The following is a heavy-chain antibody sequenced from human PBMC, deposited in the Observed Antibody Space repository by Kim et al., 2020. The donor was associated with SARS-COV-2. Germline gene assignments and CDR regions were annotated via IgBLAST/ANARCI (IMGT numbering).Heavy chain of an antibody. D-gene: IGHD4-17*01. CDR1: GFTFDDYA. CDR3: AKAKANYGGNAHSFDY. Sequence: GGSLRLSCAASGFTFDDYAMHWVRQAPGKGLEWVSGISWNSGSIGYEDSVKGRFTISSDNAKNSLYLQMNSLIAEDTALYYCAKAKANYGGNAHSFDYWG. CDR2: ISWNSGSI. V-gene: IGHV3-9*01. J-gene: IGHJ4*01.